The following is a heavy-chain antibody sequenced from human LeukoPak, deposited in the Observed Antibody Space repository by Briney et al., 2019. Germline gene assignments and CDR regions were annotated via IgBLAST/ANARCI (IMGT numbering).Heavy chain of an antibody. J-gene: IGHJ3*02. V-gene: IGHV4-59*08. D-gene: IGHD5-24*01. Sequence: SETLSLTCTVSGGSIRSYYWSWIRQPPGKGLEWIGYIYYSGSTNYNPSLKSRVTISVDTSKNQFSLKLSSVTAADTAVYYCARHPLQLGAFDIWGQGTMVTVSS. CDR3: ARHPLQLGAFDI. CDR1: GGSIRSYY. CDR2: IYYSGST.